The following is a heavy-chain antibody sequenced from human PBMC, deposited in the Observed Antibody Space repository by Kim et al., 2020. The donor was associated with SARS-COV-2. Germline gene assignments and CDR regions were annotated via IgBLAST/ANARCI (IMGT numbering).Heavy chain of an antibody. J-gene: IGHJ4*02. D-gene: IGHD3-22*01. CDR1: GGSISSYY. Sequence: SETLSLTCTVSGGSISSYYWSWIRQPPGKGLEWIGYIYYSGSTNYNPSLKSRVTISVDTSKNQFSLKLSSVTAADTAVYYCAREAWDFVTYDSSGYFDYWGQGTLVTVSS. CDR3: AREAWDFVTYDSSGYFDY. V-gene: IGHV4-59*01. CDR2: IYYSGST.